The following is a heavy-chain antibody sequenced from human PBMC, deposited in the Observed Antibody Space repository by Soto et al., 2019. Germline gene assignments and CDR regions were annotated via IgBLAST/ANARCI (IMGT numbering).Heavy chain of an antibody. CDR1: GVSISSYY. Sequence: SETLSLTCTVSGVSISSYYWSWIRQPPGKGLEWIGYIHYSGSTNYNPSLKSRVTISVDTSKNQFSLKLSSVTAADTAVYYCARVGTQRDGYNQPFFDYWGQGTLVTVSS. CDR3: ARVGTQRDGYNQPFFDY. CDR2: IHYSGST. V-gene: IGHV4-59*01. J-gene: IGHJ4*02. D-gene: IGHD5-12*01.